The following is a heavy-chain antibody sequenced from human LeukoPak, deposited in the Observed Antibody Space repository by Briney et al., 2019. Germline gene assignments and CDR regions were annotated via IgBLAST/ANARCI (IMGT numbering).Heavy chain of an antibody. CDR1: GGSLSSGGYS. CDR2: IYHSGST. Sequence: SQTLSLTCAVSGGSLSSGGYSWSWIRQPPGKGLEWIGYIYHSGSTYYNPSLKSRVTISVDRSKNQFSLKLSSVTAADTAVYYCARGLGSLLGGHSFDIWGQGTMVTVSS. J-gene: IGHJ3*02. V-gene: IGHV4-30-2*01. D-gene: IGHD1-26*01. CDR3: ARGLGSLLGGHSFDI.